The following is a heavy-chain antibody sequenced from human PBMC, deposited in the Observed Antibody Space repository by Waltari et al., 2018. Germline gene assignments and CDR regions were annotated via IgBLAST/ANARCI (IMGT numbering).Heavy chain of an antibody. CDR3: ARGSDYGDYEDY. CDR1: GYTFTSYD. J-gene: IGHJ4*02. CDR2: MNPNSGNT. V-gene: IGHV1-8*03. Sequence: QVQLVQSGAEVTKPGASVRVSCKASGYTFTSYDINWVRQATGQGLEWMGWMNPNSGNTGYAQKFQGRVTITRNTSISTAYMELSSLRSEDTAVYYCARGSDYGDYEDYWGQGTLVTVSS. D-gene: IGHD4-17*01.